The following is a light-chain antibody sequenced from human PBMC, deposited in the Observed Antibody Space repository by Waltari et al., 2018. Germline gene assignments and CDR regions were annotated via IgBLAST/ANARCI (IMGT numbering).Light chain of an antibody. V-gene: IGKV3-20*01. CDR3: QKYGDSPLT. CDR1: HSVAINY. Sequence: EMVLTQSAGTLSLSRGERATLSCRASHSVAINYLAWYQQKPGQAPRLLIYDTSGRAAGTPDRFSGSGSGTDFTLTISGLEPEDFAVYYCQKYGDSPLTFGGGTRVEV. CDR2: DTS. J-gene: IGKJ4*01.